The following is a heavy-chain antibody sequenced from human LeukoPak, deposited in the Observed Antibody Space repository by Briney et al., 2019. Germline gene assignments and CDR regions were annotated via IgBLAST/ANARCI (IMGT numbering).Heavy chain of an antibody. V-gene: IGHV3-66*04. J-gene: IGHJ6*02. CDR3: ARRRLRPSYGMDV. CDR2: IYSGGST. Sequence: GGSLRLSCAASGFTVSSNYMSWVRQAPGKGLEWVSVIYSGGSTYYADSVKGRFAISRDNSKNTLYLRMNNLRAEDTAVYYCARRRLRPSYGMDVWGQGTTVTVSS. D-gene: IGHD2-21*01. CDR1: GFTVSSNY.